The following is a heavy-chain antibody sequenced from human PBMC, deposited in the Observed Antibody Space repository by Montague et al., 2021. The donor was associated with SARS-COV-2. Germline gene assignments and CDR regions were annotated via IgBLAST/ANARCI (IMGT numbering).Heavy chain of an antibody. Sequence: SETLSLTCAVYGGSFSGHYWSWIRQPPGKGLEWIGEINNSGSTNYNPSLKSRVTISVDTSKSQFSLKLSSVSAADTGVYYCARWDPQTLTMIGLRGKSASDYWSQGTLVTVSS. J-gene: IGHJ4*02. CDR2: INNSGST. CDR1: GGSFSGHY. D-gene: IGHD4-23*01. CDR3: ARWDPQTLTMIGLRGKSASDY. V-gene: IGHV4-34*01.